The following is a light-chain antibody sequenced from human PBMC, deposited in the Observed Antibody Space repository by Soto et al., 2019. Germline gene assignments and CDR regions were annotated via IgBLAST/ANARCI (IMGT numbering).Light chain of an antibody. CDR1: SSDVGNYNL. J-gene: IGLJ1*01. V-gene: IGLV2-23*01. Sequence: QSALTQPASVSGSPGQSITISCTGTSSDVGNYNLVSWYQHHPGKAPKLMIYEGSKRPSGVSHRFSGFKSGNTASLTISGLQAEDEADYHCCSYAGSNTYAFGTGTKLTVL. CDR3: CSYAGSNTYA. CDR2: EGS.